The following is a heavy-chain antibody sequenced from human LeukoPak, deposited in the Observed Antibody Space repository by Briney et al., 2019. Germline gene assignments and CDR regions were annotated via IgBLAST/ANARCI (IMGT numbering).Heavy chain of an antibody. D-gene: IGHD4-17*01. J-gene: IGHJ4*02. Sequence: GGSLRLSCAASGFTYSRYWMHWVRQVPGMGLVWVARIKGDESYTFYADSVKGRFTISRDNAKNTLYLQMNSLRAEDTAVYYCASQADSAYGDYNWGQGTLVTVSS. V-gene: IGHV3-74*01. CDR2: IKGDESYT. CDR3: ASQADSAYGDYN. CDR1: GFTYSRYW.